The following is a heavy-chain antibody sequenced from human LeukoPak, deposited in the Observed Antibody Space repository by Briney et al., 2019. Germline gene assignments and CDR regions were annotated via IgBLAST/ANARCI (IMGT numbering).Heavy chain of an antibody. J-gene: IGHJ6*03. CDR1: GFTFSSHA. CDR2: VSGSGDNT. CDR3: ACTAYYYYYLDV. V-gene: IGHV3-23*01. Sequence: QPGGSLRLSCAASGFTFSSHAMSWVRQAPGKGLEWVSAVSGSGDNTYYADSVKGRFTIPRDNSKNTLYLHMSSPRAEDTAVYYCACTAYYYYYLDVWGKGTTVTVSS. D-gene: IGHD5-18*01.